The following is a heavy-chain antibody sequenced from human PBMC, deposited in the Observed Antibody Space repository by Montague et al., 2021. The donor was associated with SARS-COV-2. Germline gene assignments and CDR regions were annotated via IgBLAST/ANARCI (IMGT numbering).Heavy chain of an antibody. J-gene: IGHJ4*02. V-gene: IGHV4-61*02. CDR2: IYTSGST. CDR3: ARGRLYYDSSGYYFDY. D-gene: IGHD3-22*01. Sequence: TLSLTCTVSGGSISSGSYYWSWIRQPAGKGLEWIGRIYTSGSTHYNPSLKSRVTISLDTSKNQFSLKLSSVTAADTAVYYCARGRLYYDSSGYYFDYWGQGTLVTVSS. CDR1: GGSISSGSYY.